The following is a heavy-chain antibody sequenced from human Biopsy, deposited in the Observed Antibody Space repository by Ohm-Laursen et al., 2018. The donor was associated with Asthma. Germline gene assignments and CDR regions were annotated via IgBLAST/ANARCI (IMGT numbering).Heavy chain of an antibody. J-gene: IGHJ1*01. CDR1: GFTFGDYW. Sequence: SLRLSCAASGFTFGDYWMSWVRQVLGKGLEWVANIKHDGTEKNHVDSLKGRFTISRDNAKNSLYLQMNSLRAEDTAVYYCARTFHFWSPYHAEHYQLWGQGTLDTVSS. V-gene: IGHV3-7*01. D-gene: IGHD3-3*02. CDR2: IKHDGTEK. CDR3: ARTFHFWSPYHAEHYQL.